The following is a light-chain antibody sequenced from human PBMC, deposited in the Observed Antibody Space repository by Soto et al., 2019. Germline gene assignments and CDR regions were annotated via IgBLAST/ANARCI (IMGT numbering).Light chain of an antibody. Sequence: AIRMTQSPSAFSASTGDRVTITCRASQGISSYLAWYQQKPGKAPKLLIYAASTLQSGVPSRFSGSGSGTDFTLTISCLKSEEFATYYCQQYYSYPRTFGQGTKVELK. V-gene: IGKV1-8*01. CDR2: AAS. CDR3: QQYYSYPRT. CDR1: QGISSY. J-gene: IGKJ1*01.